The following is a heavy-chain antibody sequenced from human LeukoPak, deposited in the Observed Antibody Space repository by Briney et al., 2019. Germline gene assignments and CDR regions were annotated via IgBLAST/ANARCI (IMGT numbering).Heavy chain of an antibody. Sequence: GGSLRLSCAASGFTVSSNYMSWVRQAPGKGLEWVSVIYSGGSTYYADSVKGRFTISRDNSKNTLYLQMNSLRAEDTAVYYCARGAYGDRPYYYYYYMDVWGKGTTVTISS. V-gene: IGHV3-66*01. D-gene: IGHD4-17*01. CDR3: ARGAYGDRPYYYYYYMDV. J-gene: IGHJ6*03. CDR2: IYSGGST. CDR1: GFTVSSNY.